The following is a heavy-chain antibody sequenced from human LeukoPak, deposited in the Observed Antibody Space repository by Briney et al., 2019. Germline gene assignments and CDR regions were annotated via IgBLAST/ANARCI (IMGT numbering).Heavy chain of an antibody. D-gene: IGHD2-15*01. J-gene: IGHJ6*03. CDR1: GFTFSSYA. CDR2: ISYDGSNK. CDR3: ARPSPGYCSGGSCYYYYYYMDV. Sequence: PGRSLRLSCAASGFTFSSYAMHWVRQAPGKGLEWVAVISYDGSNKYYADSVKGRFTISRDNSKNTLYLQMNSLRAEDTAVYYCARPSPGYCSGGSCYYYYYYMDVWGKGTTVTVSS. V-gene: IGHV3-30*01.